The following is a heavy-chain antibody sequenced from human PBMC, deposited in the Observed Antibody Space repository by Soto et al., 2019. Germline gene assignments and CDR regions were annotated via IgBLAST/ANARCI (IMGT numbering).Heavy chain of an antibody. J-gene: IGHJ4*02. CDR1: GYTFTSYY. CDR3: ARCEVGFRDY. Sequence: QVQLVQSGAEVKKPGASVKVSCKASGYTFTSYYMHWVRQAPGQGLEWMGIINPSGGSTSYAQKCQGRVTMTRDTSTSTVYMELISLRSEDTAVYYCARCEVGFRDYWGQGTLVTVSS. CDR2: INPSGGST. D-gene: IGHD1-26*01. V-gene: IGHV1-46*03.